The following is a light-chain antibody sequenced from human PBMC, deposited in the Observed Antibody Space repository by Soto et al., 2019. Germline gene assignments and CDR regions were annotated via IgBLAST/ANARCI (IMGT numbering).Light chain of an antibody. J-gene: IGKJ2*01. CDR3: QQYNNWPPYT. CDR2: GAS. V-gene: IGKV3-15*01. CDR1: QSVGSK. Sequence: ETVKTQSPATLSVSPGETATLSCRASQSVGSKLAWYQQKPGQAPRLLIYGASTRATDIPARFSGSGSGTEFTLTISSLQSEDFAVYYCQQYNNWPPYTFGQGTKLEIK.